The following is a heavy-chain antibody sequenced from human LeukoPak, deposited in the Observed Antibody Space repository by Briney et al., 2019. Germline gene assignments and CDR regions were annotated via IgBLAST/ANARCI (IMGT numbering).Heavy chain of an antibody. V-gene: IGHV3-7*01. CDR1: GFTFSSSW. J-gene: IGHJ4*02. CDR3: ATDVGAD. Sequence: PGGSLRLSCAASGFTFSSSWMTWVRQTPGKGLEWVANIKEDGSEKYYVDSVKSRFTISRDNAKNSLYLQMNSLRAEDTAVYYCATDVGADWGQGTLVTVSS. CDR2: IKEDGSEK.